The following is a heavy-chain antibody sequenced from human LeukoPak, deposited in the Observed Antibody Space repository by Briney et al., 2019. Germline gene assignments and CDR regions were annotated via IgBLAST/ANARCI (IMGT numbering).Heavy chain of an antibody. J-gene: IGHJ4*02. D-gene: IGHD2-2*02. Sequence: GGSLRLSCAASGFTFSSYAMSWVRQAPGKGLEWVSAISGSGGSTYYADSVKGRFTISRDNSKNTLYLQMNSLRAEDTAVYYCAKPLVPYQLLYLFDYWGQGTLVTVSS. V-gene: IGHV3-23*01. CDR3: AKPLVPYQLLYLFDY. CDR2: ISGSGGST. CDR1: GFTFSSYA.